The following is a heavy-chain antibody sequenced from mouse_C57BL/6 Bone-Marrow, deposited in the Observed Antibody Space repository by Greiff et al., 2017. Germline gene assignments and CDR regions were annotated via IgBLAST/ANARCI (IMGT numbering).Heavy chain of an antibody. V-gene: IGHV1-81*01. CDR1: GYTFTSYG. CDR3: ARGYDGYSEGYFDY. Sequence: VQLQQSGPELARPGASVKLSCKASGYTFTSYGISWVKQRTGQGLEWIGEIYPRSGNTYYNEKFKGKATLTADKSSSTAYMELRSLTSEDSAVYFCARGYDGYSEGYFDYWGQGTTLTVSS. D-gene: IGHD2-3*01. CDR2: IYPRSGNT. J-gene: IGHJ2*01.